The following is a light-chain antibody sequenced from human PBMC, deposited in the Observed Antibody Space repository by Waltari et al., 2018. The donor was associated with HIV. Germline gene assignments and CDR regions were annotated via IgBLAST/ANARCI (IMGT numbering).Light chain of an antibody. CDR3: LLSYGGPRV. V-gene: IGLV7-46*01. J-gene: IGLJ2*01. CDR1: TGAVTSGHS. CDR2: DTS. Sequence: QAVVTQEPSLTVSPGGTVTLTCASSTGAVTSGHSPYWFQQRPGQAPRTLIHDTSNKHSWTPARFSGSLLGGKAALTLSGAQPEDEAEYYCLLSYGGPRVFGGGTKLTV.